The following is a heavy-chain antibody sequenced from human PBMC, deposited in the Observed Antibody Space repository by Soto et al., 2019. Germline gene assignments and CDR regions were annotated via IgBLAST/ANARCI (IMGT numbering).Heavy chain of an antibody. Sequence: QVQLVQSGAEVKKPGSSVKVSCKASGGTFSSYAISWVRQAPGQGLEWMGGIIPIFGTANYAQKFHGRVTITADESKSKAYMELSSLRSEDTAVYYCSRGVSGYDCYYFDYCGQGTLVTVSS. CDR2: IIPIFGTA. CDR3: SRGVSGYDCYYFDY. J-gene: IGHJ4*02. CDR1: GGTFSSYA. V-gene: IGHV1-69*01. D-gene: IGHD5-12*01.